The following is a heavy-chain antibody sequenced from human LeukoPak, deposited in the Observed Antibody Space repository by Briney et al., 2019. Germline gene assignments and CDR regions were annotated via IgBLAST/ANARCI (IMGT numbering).Heavy chain of an antibody. J-gene: IGHJ4*02. V-gene: IGHV4-31*03. CDR1: GGSISSGGYY. CDR3: ARGRVVVVVAATDSGIDY. Sequence: PSETLSLTCTVSGGSISSGGYYWSWIRQHPGKGLEWIGYIYYSGSTYYNPSLRSRVTISVDTSKNQFPLKLSFVTAADTAVYYCARGRVVVVVAATDSGIDYWGQGTLVTVSS. CDR2: IYYSGST. D-gene: IGHD2-15*01.